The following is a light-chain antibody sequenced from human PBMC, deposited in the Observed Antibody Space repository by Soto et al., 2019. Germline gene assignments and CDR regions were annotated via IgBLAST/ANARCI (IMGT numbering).Light chain of an antibody. CDR2: AVT. CDR3: SSYTSSSTL. Sequence: QSALTQPASVSGSPGQSITISCTGTSSDVGGYNYVSWYQQHPGKAPKLMIYAVTDRPSGVSSRFSGSKSGNTASLTISGLQAEDEADYNCSSYTSSSTLFGTGTKVTVL. V-gene: IGLV2-14*01. CDR1: SSDVGGYNY. J-gene: IGLJ1*01.